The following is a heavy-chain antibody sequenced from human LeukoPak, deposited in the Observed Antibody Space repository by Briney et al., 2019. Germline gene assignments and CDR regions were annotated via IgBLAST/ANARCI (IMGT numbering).Heavy chain of an antibody. V-gene: IGHV4-34*01. D-gene: IGHD3-10*01. Sequence: KPSETLSLTCAVYGGSFSGYYWSWIRQPPGKGLEWIGEINHSGSTNYNPSLKSRVTISVDTSKNQFSLKLSSVTAADTAVYYCVRRLRRGGSGSYIYFDYWGQGTLVTVSS. CDR2: INHSGST. J-gene: IGHJ4*02. CDR1: GGSFSGYY. CDR3: VRRLRRGGSGSYIYFDY.